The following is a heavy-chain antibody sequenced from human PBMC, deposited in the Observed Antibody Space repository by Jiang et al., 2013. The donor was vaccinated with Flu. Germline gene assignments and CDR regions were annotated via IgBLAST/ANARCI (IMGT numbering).Heavy chain of an antibody. CDR1: GYTFTSYA. V-gene: IGHV1-3*01. Sequence: SGAEVKKPGASVKVSCKASGYTFTSYAIHWVRQAPGQRLEWMGWINAGNGNTKYSQRFQGRVTITRDTSASTAYMELSSLKSEDTAVYYCARERGAAAGPNDWGQGTLVTVSS. CDR3: ARERGAAAGPND. D-gene: IGHD6-13*01. CDR2: INAGNGNT. J-gene: IGHJ4*02.